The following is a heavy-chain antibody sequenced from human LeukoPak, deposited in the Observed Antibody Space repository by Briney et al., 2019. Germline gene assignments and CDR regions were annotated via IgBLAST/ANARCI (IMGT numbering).Heavy chain of an antibody. CDR2: INPNSGDT. CDR3: ASGPNYYDSSGFHYRD. CDR1: RYTFTAYY. J-gene: IGHJ4*02. V-gene: IGHV1-2*02. D-gene: IGHD3-22*01. Sequence: ASVKVSCKASRYTFTAYYMHWVRQAPGQGLEWVGWINPNSGDTKIAQKFQGRVTMTRDTSISTAYMELSSLRSDETAVYYCASGPNYYDSSGFHYRDWGQGTLVTVSS.